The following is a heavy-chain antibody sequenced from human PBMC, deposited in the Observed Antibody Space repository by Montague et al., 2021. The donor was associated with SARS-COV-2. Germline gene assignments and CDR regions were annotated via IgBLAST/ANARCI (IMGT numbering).Heavy chain of an antibody. Sequence: SETLSLTCSVSGGSISGYFWSWARQPAGKGLEWIGRIYPSGGIXXXGRXXXHPSLKSRVTVSIDTSRNQFSLSLNSVTAADTAVYFCARDSDFSSWHEAEDYFDYWGQGILVAVSS. CDR1: GGSISGYF. V-gene: IGHV4-4*07. D-gene: IGHD6-13*01. J-gene: IGHJ4*02. CDR2: IYPSGGI. CDR3: ARDSDFSSWHEAEDYFDY.